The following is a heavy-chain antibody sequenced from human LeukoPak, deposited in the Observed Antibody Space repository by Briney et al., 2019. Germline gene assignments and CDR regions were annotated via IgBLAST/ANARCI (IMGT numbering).Heavy chain of an antibody. V-gene: IGHV1-69*04. J-gene: IGHJ6*02. Sequence: ASVKVSCKASGGTFSSYAISWVRQAPGQGLEWMGRIIPILGIANYAQKFQGRVTITADKSTSTAYMELSSLRSEDTAVYYCAREAPNWGPGYYYYGMDVWGQGTTVTVSS. CDR2: IIPILGIA. D-gene: IGHD7-27*01. CDR1: GGTFSSYA. CDR3: AREAPNWGPGYYYYGMDV.